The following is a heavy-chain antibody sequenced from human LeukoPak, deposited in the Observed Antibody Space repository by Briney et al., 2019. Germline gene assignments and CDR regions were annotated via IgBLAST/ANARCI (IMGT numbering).Heavy chain of an antibody. CDR1: GGSISSYY. V-gene: IGHV4-59*01. Sequence: PSETLSLTCTVSGGSISSYYWSWIRQPPGKGLEWIGYIYYSGSTNYNPSLKSRVTISVDTSKNQFSLKLSSVTAADTAVYYCARVEFCSSTSCHLTVDYWGQGTLVTVSS. J-gene: IGHJ4*02. CDR3: ARVEFCSSTSCHLTVDY. D-gene: IGHD2-2*01. CDR2: IYYSGST.